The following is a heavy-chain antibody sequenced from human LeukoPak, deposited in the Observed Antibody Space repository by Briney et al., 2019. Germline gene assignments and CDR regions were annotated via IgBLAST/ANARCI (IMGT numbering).Heavy chain of an antibody. CDR2: ISSSSSYI. V-gene: IGHV3-21*01. J-gene: IGHJ4*02. Sequence: GGSLRLSCAASGFTFSSYSMNWVRQAPGKGLEWVSSISSSSSYIYYADSVKGRFTISRDNAKNSLYLQMNSLRAEDTAVYHCASDSIVGATTFDYWGQGTLVTVSS. CDR1: GFTFSSYS. D-gene: IGHD1-26*01. CDR3: ASDSIVGATTFDY.